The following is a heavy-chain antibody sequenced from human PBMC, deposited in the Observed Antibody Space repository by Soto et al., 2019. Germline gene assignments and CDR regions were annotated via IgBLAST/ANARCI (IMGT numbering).Heavy chain of an antibody. J-gene: IGHJ4*02. CDR2: INPKSGGT. Sequence: ASVKGSCKASGYRYTEDYLHWVLQAPGQGLEWMGWINPKSGGTDFAQKFQGRVTMTRDTAINTAYMELSRLRSDDTAVYYCARAYSGSGSPKFWGQGTLVTVSS. CDR1: GYRYTEDY. CDR3: ARAYSGSGSPKF. D-gene: IGHD3-10*01. V-gene: IGHV1-2*02.